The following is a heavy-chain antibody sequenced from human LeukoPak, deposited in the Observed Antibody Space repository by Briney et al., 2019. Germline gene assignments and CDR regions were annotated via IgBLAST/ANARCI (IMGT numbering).Heavy chain of an antibody. Sequence: GASVTVSCMASGYTFTSYAMHWVRQAPGQRLEWMGWINAGNGNTKYSQKFQGRVTITRDTSASTAYMELSSLRSEDTAVYYCARVGSSPQYYFDYWGQGTLVTVSS. CDR1: GYTFTSYA. CDR2: INAGNGNT. D-gene: IGHD6-13*01. J-gene: IGHJ4*02. CDR3: ARVGSSPQYYFDY. V-gene: IGHV1-3*01.